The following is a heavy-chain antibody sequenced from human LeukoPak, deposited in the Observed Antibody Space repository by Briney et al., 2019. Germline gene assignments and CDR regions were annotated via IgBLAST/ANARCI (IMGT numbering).Heavy chain of an antibody. CDR1: GFTFCYYW. CDR2: IKQGGSEN. CDR3: ARAQFDVDSSSHFDY. V-gene: IGHV3-7*01. D-gene: IGHD6-6*01. Sequence: GGSLRLSCAVSGFTFCYYWMSWVRQAPGKGLEWVATIKQGGSENYYVDSVKGRFTISRDNAKNSLYLQMNSLRAEDTAVYYCARAQFDVDSSSHFDYWGQGTLVTVSS. J-gene: IGHJ4*02.